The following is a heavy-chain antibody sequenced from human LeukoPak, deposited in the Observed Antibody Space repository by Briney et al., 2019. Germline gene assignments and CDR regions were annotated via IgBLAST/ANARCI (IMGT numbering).Heavy chain of an antibody. CDR2: ISYDGSDK. J-gene: IGHJ1*01. Sequence: GGSLRLSCAASGFTFSSYAMHWVRQAPGKGLEWVAVISYDGSDKDYADSVKGRFTISRDNSKNTLYLQMNSLRAEDTAVYYCARPPYYYDSTGYPLAEYFQHWGQGTLVTVSS. CDR3: ARPPYYYDSTGYPLAEYFQH. V-gene: IGHV3-30*04. D-gene: IGHD3-22*01. CDR1: GFTFSSYA.